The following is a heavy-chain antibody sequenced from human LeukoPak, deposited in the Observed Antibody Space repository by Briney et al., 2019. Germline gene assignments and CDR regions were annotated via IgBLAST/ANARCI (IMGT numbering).Heavy chain of an antibody. D-gene: IGHD6-13*01. CDR3: ARQVYSSSWSYYFDY. Sequence: SETLSLTCAVSGGSISTYYWSWIRQPPGRGLEWIGSIHYSGSTSYNSSLKSRVTISVDTSKNQFSLKLSSVTPADTAVYYCARQVYSSSWSYYFDYWGQGTLVTVSS. CDR1: GGSISTYY. J-gene: IGHJ4*02. V-gene: IGHV4-59*01. CDR2: IHYSGST.